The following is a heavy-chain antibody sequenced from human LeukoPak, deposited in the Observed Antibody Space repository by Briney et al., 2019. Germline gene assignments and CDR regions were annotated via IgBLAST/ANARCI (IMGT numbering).Heavy chain of an antibody. CDR3: ARVRYDYGGKDFDY. J-gene: IGHJ4*02. CDR1: GYTFTGHY. V-gene: IGHV1-2*02. Sequence: ASVKVSCKASGYTFTGHYMHWVRQAPGQGLEWMGWINPKSGGTKYVQKFQGRVILTSDTSISTVYMEVSRLRTDDTAVYYCARVRYDYGGKDFDYWGQGTQVTVSS. D-gene: IGHD4-23*01. CDR2: INPKSGGT.